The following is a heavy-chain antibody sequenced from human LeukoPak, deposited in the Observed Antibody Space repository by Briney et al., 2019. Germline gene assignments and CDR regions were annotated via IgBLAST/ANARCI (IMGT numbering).Heavy chain of an antibody. CDR2: ISSSSSYI. CDR3: ASATMETGDY. V-gene: IGHV3-21*01. J-gene: IGHJ4*02. Sequence: PGGSLRLSCVASGFTFSSYSMHWVRQAPGQGLEWVSSISSSSSYIYYADSVNGRFTISRDNAKNSLYLQMNSLRAEDTAVYYCASATMETGDYWGQGTLVTVSS. CDR1: GFTFSSYS. D-gene: IGHD1-26*01.